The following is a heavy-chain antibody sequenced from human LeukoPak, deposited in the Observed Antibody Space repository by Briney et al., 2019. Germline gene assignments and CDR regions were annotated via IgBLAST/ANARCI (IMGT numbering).Heavy chain of an antibody. CDR2: ISGSAFST. V-gene: IGHV3-23*01. J-gene: IGHJ4*02. CDR3: VKGLGLDDD. D-gene: IGHD3-16*01. CDR1: GLTFSSYA. Sequence: GGSLRLSCEASGLTFSSYAMSWVRQAPGKGLEWVAGISGSAFSTDYADSVKGRFTISRDNYRNTLYLQMNSLRGDDTAVYYCVKGLGLDDDWGQGTLVTVSS.